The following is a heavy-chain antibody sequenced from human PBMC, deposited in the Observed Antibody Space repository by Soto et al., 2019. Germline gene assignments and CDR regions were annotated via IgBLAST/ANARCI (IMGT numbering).Heavy chain of an antibody. CDR3: AIVSGPARSCGGDWISGCLDV. Sequence: PSGSLSLTCAASGGTMSSGEYDGCWNRQPPGKDLEWIGSIYDSGTTYYNPSLKSRITITVDTSKNQFSLKLSSGTAATTAEYYSAIVSGPARSCGGDWISGCLDVWGQGTLVTVSS. CDR2: IYDSGTT. V-gene: IGHV4-30-4*01. J-gene: IGHJ6*02. D-gene: IGHD2-21*02. CDR1: GGTMSSGEYD.